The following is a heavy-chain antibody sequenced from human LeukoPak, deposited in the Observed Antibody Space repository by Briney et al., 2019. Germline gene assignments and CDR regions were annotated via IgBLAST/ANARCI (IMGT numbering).Heavy chain of an antibody. J-gene: IGHJ6*03. CDR1: GFTFSSYG. CDR2: IRYDGSNK. V-gene: IGHV3-30*02. D-gene: IGHD3-22*01. Sequence: GGSLRLSCAASGFTFSSYGMHWVRQAPGKGLEWVAFIRYDGSNKYYADSVKGRFTISRDNSKNTLYLQMNSLRAEDTAVYYCAKDLPITMIVVVSWRYMDVWGKGTTVTISS. CDR3: AKDLPITMIVVVSWRYMDV.